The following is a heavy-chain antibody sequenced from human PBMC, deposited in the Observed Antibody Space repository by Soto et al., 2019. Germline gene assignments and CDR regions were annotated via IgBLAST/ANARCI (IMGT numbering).Heavy chain of an antibody. J-gene: IGHJ6*02. CDR3: ARHDCISSSCYYYYYYGMDV. V-gene: IGHV1-69*12. Sequence: QVQLVQSGAEVKKPGSSVKVSCKASGGTFSSYAISWVRQAPGQGLEWMGGIIPIFGTANYAQKFQGRVSITANESTITASIELSSLRSEDTAVYYCARHDCISSSCYYYYYYGMDVWGQGPTVTVSS. CDR1: GGTFSSYA. CDR2: IIPIFGTA. D-gene: IGHD2-2*01.